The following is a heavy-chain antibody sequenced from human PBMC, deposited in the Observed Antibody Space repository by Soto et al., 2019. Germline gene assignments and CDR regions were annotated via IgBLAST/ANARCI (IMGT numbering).Heavy chain of an antibody. V-gene: IGHV3-33*01. CDR3: ARDYDFGVNGLDY. CDR2: IVRDGGQK. D-gene: IGHD3-10*01. J-gene: IGHJ4*02. CDR1: GFTFSRYG. Sequence: QVHLVESGEGVVQPGRPLRLSCAASGFTFSRYGMHWVRQAPGKGLEWVGVIVRDGGQKQYADSVRGRFTISRDSSKNTLYLEMNSVTVEDTAVYYCARDYDFGVNGLDYWGQGTLVTVSS.